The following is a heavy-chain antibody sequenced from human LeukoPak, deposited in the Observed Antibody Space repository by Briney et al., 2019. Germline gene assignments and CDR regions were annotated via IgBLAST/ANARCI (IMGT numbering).Heavy chain of an antibody. Sequence: GESLQISCQGSGYSFTSYWIGWVRQMPGKGLEWMGIIYPGDSDTRYSPSFQGQVTISADKSISTAYLQWSSLKASDTAMYYCARSMDTAMAGAFDYWGQGTLVTVSS. CDR2: IYPGDSDT. CDR3: ARSMDTAMAGAFDY. D-gene: IGHD5-18*01. V-gene: IGHV5-51*01. CDR1: GYSFTSYW. J-gene: IGHJ4*02.